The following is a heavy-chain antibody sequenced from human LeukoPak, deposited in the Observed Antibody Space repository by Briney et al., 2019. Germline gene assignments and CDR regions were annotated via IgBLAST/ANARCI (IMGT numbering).Heavy chain of an antibody. Sequence: GRSLRLSCAASGFTFSSYAMHWVRQAPGKGLEWVAVISYDGSNKYYADSVKGRFTISRDNSKNTLYLQMNSLRAEDTAVYYCAAPYYDFWSGYYTGLSYYYYMDVWGKGITVTVSS. CDR2: ISYDGSNK. CDR3: AAPYYDFWSGYYTGLSYYYYMDV. D-gene: IGHD3-3*01. CDR1: GFTFSSYA. V-gene: IGHV3-30*01. J-gene: IGHJ6*03.